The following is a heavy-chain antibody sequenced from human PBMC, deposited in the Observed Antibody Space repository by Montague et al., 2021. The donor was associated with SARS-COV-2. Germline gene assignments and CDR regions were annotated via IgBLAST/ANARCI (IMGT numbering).Heavy chain of an antibody. CDR1: GFSLSTSGVG. Sequence: PALVKPTQTLTLTCTFSGFSLSTSGVGVGWIRQPPGKALEWLALIYWDDDKRYSPSLKSGLTITKDTSKNQVVLTMTNMDPVDTATYYCAHSRITMVRGVINYYGMDVWGQGTTVTVSS. D-gene: IGHD3-10*01. CDR3: AHSRITMVRGVINYYGMDV. J-gene: IGHJ6*02. V-gene: IGHV2-5*02. CDR2: IYWDDDK.